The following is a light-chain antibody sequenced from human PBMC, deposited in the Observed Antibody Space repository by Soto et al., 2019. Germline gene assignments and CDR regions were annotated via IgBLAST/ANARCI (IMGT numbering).Light chain of an antibody. J-gene: IGKJ2*01. CDR2: LAS. V-gene: IGKV3-20*01. CDR1: QSVADNL. Sequence: EIVLTQSPGTLSLSPGERATLSCRASQSVADNLIAWYQQKPGQAPRLLVYLASTRATGIPDRFSGSGSGTDFSLTISRLEPEDFAVYYCQQFGSSPSTFGPGTRVEI. CDR3: QQFGSSPST.